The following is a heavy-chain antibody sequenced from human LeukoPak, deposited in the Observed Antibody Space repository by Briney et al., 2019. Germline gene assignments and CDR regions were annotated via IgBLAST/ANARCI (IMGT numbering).Heavy chain of an antibody. CDR1: GGSNSSYF. V-gene: IGHV4-59*01. D-gene: IGHD5-18*01. J-gene: IGHJ5*02. Sequence: PSETLSLTCTVSGGSNSSYFWSWIRQPPGKGLEWIVYIYYTGITNYNPSLKSRGTISLDTSKNQFSLKLSSVTAADTAVYFCARDGGGYSYGHHWFDPWGQGTLVTVSS. CDR2: IYYTGIT. CDR3: ARDGGGYSYGHHWFDP.